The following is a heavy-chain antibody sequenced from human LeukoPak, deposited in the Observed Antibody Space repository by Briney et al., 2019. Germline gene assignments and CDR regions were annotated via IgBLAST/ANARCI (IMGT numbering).Heavy chain of an antibody. CDR2: ISSSSDYI. D-gene: IGHD3-16*01. CDR3: ASGGTYVLDY. V-gene: IGHV3-21*01. CDR1: GFTFSSYK. Sequence: GGSLRLSCAASGFTFSSYKMNWVRQAPGKGLEWVSFISSSSDYIYYADSLKGRFTISRDNGKNSVYLQMNSLSADDTAVYYCASGGTYVLDYWGQGTLVTVSA. J-gene: IGHJ4*02.